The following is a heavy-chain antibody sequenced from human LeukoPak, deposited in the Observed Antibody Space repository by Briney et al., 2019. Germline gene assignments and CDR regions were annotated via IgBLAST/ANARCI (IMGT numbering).Heavy chain of an antibody. CDR3: ATDYYCSGGSCYPPD. CDR2: ISGSSNDI. D-gene: IGHD2-15*01. Sequence: GGSLRLSCAASGFPFSIYTMNWVRQAPGKGLEWVSSISGSSNDIYYADSVKGRFTISGDNAKNSLYLQMNSLRAEDTAVYYCATDYYCSGGSCYPPDWGQGTLVTV. CDR1: GFPFSIYT. V-gene: IGHV3-21*01. J-gene: IGHJ4*02.